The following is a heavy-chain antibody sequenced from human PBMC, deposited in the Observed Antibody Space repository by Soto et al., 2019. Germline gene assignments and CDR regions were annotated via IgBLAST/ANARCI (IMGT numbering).Heavy chain of an antibody. CDR2: IKSKTDGGTT. V-gene: IGHV3-15*01. J-gene: IGHJ4*02. D-gene: IGHD6-19*01. CDR3: TTGRPLAVAGISQPRVDY. CDR1: GFTFSNAW. Sequence: GGSLRLSCAASGFTFSNAWMSWVRQAPGKGLEWVGRIKSKTDGGTTDYAAPVKGRFTISRDDSKNTLYLQMNSLKTEDTAVYYCTTGRPLAVAGISQPRVDYWGQGTLVTVSS.